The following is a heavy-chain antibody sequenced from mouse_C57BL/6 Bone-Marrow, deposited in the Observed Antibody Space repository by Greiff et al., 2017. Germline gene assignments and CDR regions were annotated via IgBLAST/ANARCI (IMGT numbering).Heavy chain of an antibody. Sequence: EVQVVESGGGLVQPGGSLSLSCAASGFTFTDYYMSWVRQPPGKALEWLGFIRNKANGYTTEYSASVKGRFTISRDNSQSILYLQMNALRAEDSATYYCAPHDPPYAMDYWGQGTSVTVSS. CDR2: IRNKANGYTT. V-gene: IGHV7-3*01. CDR3: APHDPPYAMDY. CDR1: GFTFTDYY. D-gene: IGHD2-3*01. J-gene: IGHJ4*01.